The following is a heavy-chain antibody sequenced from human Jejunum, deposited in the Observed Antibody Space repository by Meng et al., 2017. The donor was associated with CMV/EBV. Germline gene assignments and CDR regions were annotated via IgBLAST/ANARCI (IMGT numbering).Heavy chain of an antibody. Sequence: APGKGLEWVSSINTAGTHTYYANSVEGQFTISRNNSRDTVYLQVNGLSAQDTAVYYCAENMAPRRGDRYKTPGTSRPYYYCYGVDVWGQGTTVTVSS. CDR3: AENMAPRRGDRYKTPGTSRPYYYCYGVDV. J-gene: IGHJ6*02. V-gene: IGHV3-23*01. CDR2: INTAGTHT. D-gene: IGHD2-21*01.